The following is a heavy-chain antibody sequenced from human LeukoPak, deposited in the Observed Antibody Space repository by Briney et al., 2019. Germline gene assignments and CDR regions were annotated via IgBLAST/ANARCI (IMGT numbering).Heavy chain of an antibody. V-gene: IGHV3-7*01. J-gene: IGHJ4*02. Sequence: GGSLRLSCAASGFTLSNFWMMWVRQAPGKGLEWLANINQDGSEKYHADSLKGRFTISRDNAKNSLYLQMNNLRAEDTAVYYCARDLHYDYVWGSYRYTSGLAFDYWGQGTLVTVSS. D-gene: IGHD3-16*02. CDR2: INQDGSEK. CDR3: ARDLHYDYVWGSYRYTSGLAFDY. CDR1: GFTLSNFW.